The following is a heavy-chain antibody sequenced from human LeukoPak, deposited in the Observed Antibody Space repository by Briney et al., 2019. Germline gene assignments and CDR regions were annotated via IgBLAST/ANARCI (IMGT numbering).Heavy chain of an antibody. CDR1: GFTFSSYA. D-gene: IGHD4-17*01. Sequence: PGGSLRLSCAASGFTFSSYAMSWVRQAPGKGLEWVSAISGSGGSTYYADSVKGRFTISRDNYKNTLYLQMNSLRAEDTAVYYCAKQYGDCVLNWVDPWGQGTLVTVSS. J-gene: IGHJ5*02. CDR3: AKQYGDCVLNWVDP. CDR2: ISGSGGST. V-gene: IGHV3-23*01.